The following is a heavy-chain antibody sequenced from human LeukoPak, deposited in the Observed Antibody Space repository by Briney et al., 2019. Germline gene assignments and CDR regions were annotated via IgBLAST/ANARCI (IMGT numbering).Heavy chain of an antibody. CDR3: ARCPPPRYYYYYMAV. CDR1: GGSFSGYY. J-gene: IGHJ6*03. V-gene: IGHV4-34*01. CDR2: INHSGNT. Sequence: AETLSLTCAVYGGSFSGYYWSWIRQPPGKGLEWIGEINHSGNTNYNPSLKSRVTISVDTSKNQFSLKLSSVTAADTAVYYCARCPPPRYYYYYMAVWGKGTTVTVSS.